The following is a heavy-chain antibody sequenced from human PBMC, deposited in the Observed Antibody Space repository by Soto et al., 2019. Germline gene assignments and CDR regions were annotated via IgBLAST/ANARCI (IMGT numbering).Heavy chain of an antibody. Sequence: SETLSLTCAVYGGSFSGYYWSWIRQPPGKGLEWIGEINHSGSTNYNPSLKSRVTISVDTSKNQFSLKLSSVTAADTAVYYCAREKGGCTNGVCYEGRDAFDIWGQGTMVTVSS. CDR2: INHSGST. V-gene: IGHV4-34*01. CDR1: GGSFSGYY. D-gene: IGHD2-8*01. J-gene: IGHJ3*02. CDR3: AREKGGCTNGVCYEGRDAFDI.